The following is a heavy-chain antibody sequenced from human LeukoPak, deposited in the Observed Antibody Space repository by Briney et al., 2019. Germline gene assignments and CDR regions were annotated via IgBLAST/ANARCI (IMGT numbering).Heavy chain of an antibody. V-gene: IGHV4-39*01. CDR1: GGSISSSSYY. CDR2: IHYRGTT. D-gene: IGHD3-9*01. Sequence: PSETLSLTCSVSGGSISSSSYYWTWIRQSPGKGLEWIGSIHYRGTTYYNQSLKSRVTISVDTSKNQFSLKLRSVTAADTAVYYCARGLYDILTGYYLHFDYWGQGTLDTVSS. CDR3: ARGLYDILTGYYLHFDY. J-gene: IGHJ4*02.